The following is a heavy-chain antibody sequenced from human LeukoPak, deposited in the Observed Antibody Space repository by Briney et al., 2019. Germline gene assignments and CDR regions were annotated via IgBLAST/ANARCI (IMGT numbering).Heavy chain of an antibody. CDR3: ARDRYYYGSGSYSYFDY. V-gene: IGHV4-59*01. CDR1: GGSLSSYY. D-gene: IGHD3-10*01. Sequence: PSETLSLTCTVSGGSLSSYYWSWIRQPPGKGLEWIGYIYYSGSTNYNPSLKSRVTISVDTSKNQFSLKLSSVTAADTAVYYCARDRYYYGSGSYSYFDYWGQGTLVTVSS. J-gene: IGHJ4*02. CDR2: IYYSGST.